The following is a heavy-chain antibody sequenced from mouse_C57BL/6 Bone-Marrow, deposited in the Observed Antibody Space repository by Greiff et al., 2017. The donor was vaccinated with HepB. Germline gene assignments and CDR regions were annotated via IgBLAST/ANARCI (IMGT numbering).Heavy chain of an antibody. J-gene: IGHJ1*03. D-gene: IGHD1-1*01. CDR1: GYTFTDYY. Sequence: EVQLQQSGPELVKPGASVKISCKASGYTFTDYYMNWVKQSHGKSLEWIGDINPNNGGTSYNQKFKGKATLTVDKSSITAYMELRSLTSEDSAVYYCARHYYGSSWGYFDVWGTGTTVTVSS. CDR3: ARHYYGSSWGYFDV. V-gene: IGHV1-26*01. CDR2: INPNNGGT.